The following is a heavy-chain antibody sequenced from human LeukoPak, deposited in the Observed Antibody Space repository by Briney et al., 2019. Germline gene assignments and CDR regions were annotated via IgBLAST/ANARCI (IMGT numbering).Heavy chain of an antibody. CDR3: LHITESAFDI. J-gene: IGHJ3*02. CDR1: GFTFSSYN. V-gene: IGHV3-21*01. Sequence: GGSLRLSCAASGFTFSSYNMNWVRQAPGKGLEWVSSISTSSTYRYYADSVRGRFTISRDNAENSLYLQMDSLRVEDTAVYYCLHITESAFDIWGQGTMVTVSS. CDR2: ISTSSTYR.